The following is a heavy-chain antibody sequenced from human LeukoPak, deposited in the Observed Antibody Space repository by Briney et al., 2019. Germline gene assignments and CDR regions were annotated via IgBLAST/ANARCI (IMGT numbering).Heavy chain of an antibody. V-gene: IGHV3-11*01. D-gene: IGHD4-17*01. CDR1: GFTFSDEY. CDR2: IGGSGNII. J-gene: IGHJ4*02. CDR3: ARDPFMTTGWGIDY. Sequence: GGSLRLSCAASGFTFSDEYMNWIRQAPGKGLEWVSYIGGSGNIIYYADSVKGRFTISRDNARNSLYLQMNSLRAEDTAVYYCARDPFMTTGWGIDYWGQGTLVTVSS.